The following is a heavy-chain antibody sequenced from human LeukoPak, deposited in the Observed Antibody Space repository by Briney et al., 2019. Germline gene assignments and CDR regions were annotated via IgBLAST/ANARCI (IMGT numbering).Heavy chain of an antibody. J-gene: IGHJ4*02. CDR3: ARDPHCSSTSCYGGYYFDY. Sequence: GGSLRLSCAASGFTFSSYSMNWVRQAPGKGLEWVSSISSSSSYIYYADSVKGRFTISRDNAKNSPYLQMNSLRAEDTAVYYCARDPHCSSTSCYGGYYFDYWGQGTLVTVSS. D-gene: IGHD2-2*01. CDR1: GFTFSSYS. V-gene: IGHV3-21*01. CDR2: ISSSSSYI.